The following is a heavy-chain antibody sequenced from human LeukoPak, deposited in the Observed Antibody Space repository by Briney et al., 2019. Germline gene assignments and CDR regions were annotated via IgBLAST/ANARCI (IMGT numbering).Heavy chain of an antibody. V-gene: IGHV4-39*01. J-gene: IGHJ4*02. CDR1: GGSISSSSYY. D-gene: IGHD5-24*01. CDR2: IYYSGST. CDR3: ARLGGEMATAFDY. Sequence: PSETLSLTCTVSGGSISSSSYYWGWIRQPPGKGLEWLGSIYYSGSTYYNPSLKSRVTISVDTSKNQFSLKLSSVTAADTAVYYCARLGGEMATAFDYWGQGTLVTVSS.